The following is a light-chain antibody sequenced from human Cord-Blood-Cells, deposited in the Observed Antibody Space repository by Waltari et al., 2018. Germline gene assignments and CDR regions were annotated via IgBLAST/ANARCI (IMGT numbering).Light chain of an antibody. CDR2: GAS. Sequence: EIVVTQSPGTLSLSPGERATLSCRASQSVSSSYLAWYQQKPGQAPRLLMYGASNRATGIPDRCSGSVSGTDFTLTIRRLEPEDFAVYYCQQYGSSIFTFGPGTKVDIK. V-gene: IGKV3-20*01. J-gene: IGKJ3*01. CDR1: QSVSSSY. CDR3: QQYGSSIFT.